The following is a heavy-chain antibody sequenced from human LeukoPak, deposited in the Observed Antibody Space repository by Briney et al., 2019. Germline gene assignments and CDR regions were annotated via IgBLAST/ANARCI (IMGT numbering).Heavy chain of an antibody. D-gene: IGHD3-16*01. V-gene: IGHV3-23*01. CDR2: ISGSDGSS. Sequence: PGGSLRLSCVASGFTLSSYAMSWVRQAPGKGLEWVSGISGSDGSSNYADTVKGRFTISRDNSKNTLYLQMNSLRVEDTAGYYCAKRPYALGGAFDYWGQGTLVTVSS. J-gene: IGHJ4*02. CDR1: GFTLSSYA. CDR3: AKRPYALGGAFDY.